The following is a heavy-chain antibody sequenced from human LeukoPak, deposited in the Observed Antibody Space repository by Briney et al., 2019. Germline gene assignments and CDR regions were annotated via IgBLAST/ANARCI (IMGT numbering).Heavy chain of an antibody. V-gene: IGHV3-11*04. CDR2: ISSSGSTI. CDR3: ARGGAAPDAFDI. Sequence: VSPSETLSLTCAVYGGSFSGYYWSWIRQAPGKGLEWVSYISSSGSTIYYADSVKGRFTISRDNAKNSLYLQMNSLRAEDTAVYYCARGGAAPDAFDIWGQGTMVTVSS. D-gene: IGHD6-6*01. CDR1: GGSFSGYY. J-gene: IGHJ3*02.